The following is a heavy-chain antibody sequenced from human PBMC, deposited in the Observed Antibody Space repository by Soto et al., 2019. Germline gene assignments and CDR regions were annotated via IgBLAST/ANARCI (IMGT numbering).Heavy chain of an antibody. CDR2: IYYSGST. D-gene: IGHD3-9*01. CDR1: GGSISSGGYY. CDR3: ARAAYYDILPVFDY. V-gene: IGHV4-31*03. Sequence: SETLSLTCTVSGGSISSGGYYWSWIRQHPGKGLEWIGYIYYSGSTYYNPSLKSRVTISVDTSKNQFSPKLSSVTAADTAVYYCARAAYYDILPVFDYGGQGTLVTVSS. J-gene: IGHJ4*02.